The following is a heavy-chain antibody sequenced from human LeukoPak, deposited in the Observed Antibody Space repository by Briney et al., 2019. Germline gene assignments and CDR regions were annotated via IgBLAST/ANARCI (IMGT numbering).Heavy chain of an antibody. CDR3: ARRVDIVVVVAARVNNWFDP. J-gene: IGHJ5*02. CDR2: IKQDGSEK. V-gene: IGHV3-7*01. CDR1: GFTFSSYW. D-gene: IGHD2-15*01. Sequence: GGSLRLSCAASGFTFSSYWMSWVRQAPGKGLEWVANIKQDGSEKYYVDSVKGRFTISRDNAKNSLYLQMNSLRAEDTAVYYCARRVDIVVVVAARVNNWFDPWGQGTLVSVSS.